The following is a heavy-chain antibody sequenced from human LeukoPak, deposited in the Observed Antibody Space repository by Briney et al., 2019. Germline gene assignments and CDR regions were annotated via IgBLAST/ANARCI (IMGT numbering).Heavy chain of an antibody. CDR3: ARWDGYSSSPDY. CDR1: GYTFTGFY. CDR2: INPHSADT. D-gene: IGHD6-13*01. V-gene: IGHV1-2*02. Sequence: ASVKVSCKASGYTFTGFYMHWVRQAPGQGLEWRGWINPHSADTGYAQKFLGRVTMTRDMSISTIYLELTRLTSDDTALYYCARWDGYSSSPDYWGQGTLVTVSS. J-gene: IGHJ4*02.